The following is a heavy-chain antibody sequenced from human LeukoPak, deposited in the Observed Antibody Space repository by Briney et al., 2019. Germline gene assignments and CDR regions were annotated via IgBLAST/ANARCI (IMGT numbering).Heavy chain of an antibody. CDR1: GFTFSSYA. CDR3: VKGSKTSRPYYFDY. CDR2: ITGGGEDT. Sequence: GGSLRLSCAASGFTFSSYAMSWVRQTPEKGLEWVSAITGGGEDTFHADSVKGRFTISRDNSRNTLNLQMNSLRAEDTAVYHCVKGSKTSRPYYFDYWGQGALVTVSS. J-gene: IGHJ4*02. V-gene: IGHV3-23*01.